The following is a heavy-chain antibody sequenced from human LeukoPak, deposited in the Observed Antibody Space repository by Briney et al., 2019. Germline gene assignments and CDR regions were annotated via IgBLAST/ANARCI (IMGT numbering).Heavy chain of an antibody. CDR3: ARGSCSGGSCYLDY. V-gene: IGHV3-48*01. J-gene: IGHJ4*02. CDR2: ISSSSSTI. Sequence: PGGSLRLSCAASGFTFSSYSMNWVRQAPGEGLEWVSYISSSSSTIYYADSVKGRFTISRDNAKNSLYLQMNSLRAEDTAVYYCARGSCSGGSCYLDYWGQGTLVTVSS. D-gene: IGHD2-15*01. CDR1: GFTFSSYS.